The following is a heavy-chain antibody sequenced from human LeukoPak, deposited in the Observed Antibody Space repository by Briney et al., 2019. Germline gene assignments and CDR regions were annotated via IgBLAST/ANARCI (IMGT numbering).Heavy chain of an antibody. CDR3: AKDLVPRYDILTGLVDY. CDR1: GFTFDDYA. CDR2: ISWNSGTI. J-gene: IGHJ4*02. V-gene: IGHV3-9*01. Sequence: PGGSLRLSCAASGFTFDDYAMQWVRQAPGKGLEWVSGISWNSGTIGSADSVKGRFTISRDNAKNSLYLQMNSLRAEDTALYYCAKDLVPRYDILTGLVDYWGQGTLVTVSS. D-gene: IGHD3-9*01.